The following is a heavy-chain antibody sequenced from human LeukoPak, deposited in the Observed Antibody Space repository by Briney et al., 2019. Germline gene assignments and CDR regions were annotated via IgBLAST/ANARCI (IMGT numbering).Heavy chain of an antibody. CDR3: AKERDTAMVTIDY. D-gene: IGHD5-18*01. CDR2: IRYDGSNK. J-gene: IGHJ4*02. Sequence: GGSLRLSCAASGFTFSSYGMHWVRQAPGRGLEWVAFIRYDGSNKYYADSVKGRFTISRDNSKNTLYLQMNSLRAEDTAVYYCAKERDTAMVTIDYWGQGTLVTVSS. CDR1: GFTFSSYG. V-gene: IGHV3-30*02.